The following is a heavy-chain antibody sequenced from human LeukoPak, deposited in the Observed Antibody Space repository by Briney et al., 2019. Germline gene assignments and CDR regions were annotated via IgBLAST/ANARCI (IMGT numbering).Heavy chain of an antibody. V-gene: IGHV5-51*01. Sequence: GESLKISCEGSGYVFSSFWIAWVRQMPGKGLELMGIIFPGDSDTRYSPSFQGQVTISADKSISTAYLQWSSLKASDTAMYYCARERESYPGGLYGDYVRGGLDPWGQGTLVTVSS. CDR1: GYVFSSFW. D-gene: IGHD4-17*01. CDR3: ARERESYPGGLYGDYVRGGLDP. CDR2: IFPGDSDT. J-gene: IGHJ5*02.